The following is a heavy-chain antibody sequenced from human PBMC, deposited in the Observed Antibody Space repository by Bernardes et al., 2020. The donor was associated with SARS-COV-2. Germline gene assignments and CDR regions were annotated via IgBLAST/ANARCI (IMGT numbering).Heavy chain of an antibody. J-gene: IGHJ6*02. CDR3: ARDRKQWLEEDYYYGMDV. V-gene: IGHV1-2*02. D-gene: IGHD6-19*01. CDR2: INPNSGDT. Sequence: ASVKVSCKASEYTFTGYYLHWVRQAPGQGLEWMGWINPNSGDTNYAQKFQGRVTMTRDTSISTAYMELSRLRSDDTAVYYCARDRKQWLEEDYYYGMDVWGQGTTVTVSS. CDR1: EYTFTGYY.